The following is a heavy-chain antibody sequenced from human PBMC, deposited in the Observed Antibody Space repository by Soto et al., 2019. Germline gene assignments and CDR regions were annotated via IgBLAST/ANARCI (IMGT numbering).Heavy chain of an antibody. V-gene: IGHV4-59*01. Sequence: SETLSLTXTVSGGSISSYYWSWIRQPPGKGLEWIGYIYYSGSTNYNPSLKSRVTISVDTSKNQFSLKLSSVTAADTAVYYCARESPYYDILAPNAFDIWGQGTMVTVSS. J-gene: IGHJ3*02. D-gene: IGHD3-9*01. CDR2: IYYSGST. CDR3: ARESPYYDILAPNAFDI. CDR1: GGSISSYY.